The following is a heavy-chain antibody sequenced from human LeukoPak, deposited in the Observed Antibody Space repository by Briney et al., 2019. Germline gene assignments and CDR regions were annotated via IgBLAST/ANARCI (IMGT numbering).Heavy chain of an antibody. J-gene: IGHJ4*02. Sequence: ASVKVSCKASGYTFTSYAISWVRQAPGQGLEWMGWIRAHNGDTNHAQQLQGRVTMTTDTSTRTAYMELRSLRSEDTAVYYCARGEFICTIDTCYASALDSWGQGTLVTVSS. CDR2: IRAHNGDT. CDR1: GYTFTSYA. V-gene: IGHV1-18*01. CDR3: ARGEFICTIDTCYASALDS. D-gene: IGHD2-2*01.